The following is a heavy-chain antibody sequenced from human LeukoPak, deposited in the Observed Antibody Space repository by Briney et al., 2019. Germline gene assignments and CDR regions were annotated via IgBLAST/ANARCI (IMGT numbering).Heavy chain of an antibody. CDR2: ISAYNGNT. CDR3: ARDITLTYYDFWSGAYYFDY. Sequence: GASVKVSCKASGYTFTSYGISWVRQAPGQGLEWMGWISAYNGNTNYAQKPQGRVTMTTDTSTSTAYMELRSLRSDDTAVYYCARDITLTYYDFWSGAYYFDYWGQGTLVTVSS. J-gene: IGHJ4*02. V-gene: IGHV1-18*01. CDR1: GYTFTSYG. D-gene: IGHD3-3*01.